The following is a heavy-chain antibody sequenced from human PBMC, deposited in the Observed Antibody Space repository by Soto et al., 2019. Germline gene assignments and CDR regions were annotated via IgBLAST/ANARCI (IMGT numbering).Heavy chain of an antibody. J-gene: IGHJ5*02. V-gene: IGHV1-69*01. CDR1: GGTFSSYA. CDR2: IIPLFGTA. D-gene: IGHD3-22*01. Sequence: QVQLVQSGAEVKKPGSSVQVSCKASGGTFSSYAISWVRQDPGQWLEWMGVIIPLFGTANYAQKFQGRVTITADESTSTAYMEPNSLRSDDTAMYYCARALNYDSSGHLVGWCDPWGQGTLVTVSS. CDR3: ARALNYDSSGHLVGWCDP.